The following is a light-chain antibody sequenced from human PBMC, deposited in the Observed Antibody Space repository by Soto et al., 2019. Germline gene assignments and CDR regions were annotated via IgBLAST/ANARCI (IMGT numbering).Light chain of an antibody. V-gene: IGKV2-30*01. CDR2: KVS. CDR1: QSLVYSDGHTY. J-gene: IGKJ4*01. CDR3: MQGTLWPPG. Sequence: EVVMTQSPLSLPVTLGQPASISCRSSQSLVYSDGHTYLDWFQQRPGQSPRRLIYKVSNRDSGVPDRFIGSGSGTNFTLKISRVEAEDVGIYYCMQGTLWPPGFGAGTQLKIK.